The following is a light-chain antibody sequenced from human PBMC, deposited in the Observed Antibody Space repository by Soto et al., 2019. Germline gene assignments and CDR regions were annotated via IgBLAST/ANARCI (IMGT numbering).Light chain of an antibody. Sequence: DIVMTQSPDSLAVSLGERATINCKSSQSVLSSSNNKNYLAWFQQKPRQPPKLLIYWASTRESGVPDRFSGSGSGTDFTLAISSLQDEDVAVYYCQQHYTTPWTFGQGTKVEIK. CDR1: QSVLSSSNNKNY. CDR2: WAS. V-gene: IGKV4-1*01. J-gene: IGKJ1*01. CDR3: QQHYTTPWT.